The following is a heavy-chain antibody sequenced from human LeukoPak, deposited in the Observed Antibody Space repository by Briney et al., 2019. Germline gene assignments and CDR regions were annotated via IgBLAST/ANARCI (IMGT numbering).Heavy chain of an antibody. Sequence: ASVKVSCKASGGTFSSYAISWVRQAPGQGLEWMGGIIPIFGTANYAQKFQGRVTITADESTSTAYMELSSLRSEDTAVYYCARGEPSTIMYNWFDPWGQGTLVTVSS. V-gene: IGHV1-69*13. J-gene: IGHJ5*02. D-gene: IGHD5/OR15-5a*01. CDR3: ARGEPSTIMYNWFDP. CDR1: GGTFSSYA. CDR2: IIPIFGTA.